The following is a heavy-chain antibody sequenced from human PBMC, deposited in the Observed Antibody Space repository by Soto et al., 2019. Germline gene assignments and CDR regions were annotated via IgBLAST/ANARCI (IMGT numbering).Heavy chain of an antibody. D-gene: IGHD2-21*01. CDR2: ISPKSGGT. CDR3: ARVGPPSPSVIWFFDL. Sequence: QVQLVQSGAEVQKPGASVKVSCKASGYTFSDYYVHWVRQAPGQGLEWMGWISPKSGGTNYAQKFQGRLTITADESTTTVYMELSSLTSEDTAVYYCARVGPPSPSVIWFFDLWGRGTLVTVSS. V-gene: IGHV1-2*02. J-gene: IGHJ2*01. CDR1: GYTFSDYY.